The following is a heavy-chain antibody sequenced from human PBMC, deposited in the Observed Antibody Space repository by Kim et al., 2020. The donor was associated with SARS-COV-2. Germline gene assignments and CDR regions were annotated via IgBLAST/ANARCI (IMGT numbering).Heavy chain of an antibody. J-gene: IGHJ4*02. Sequence: YYADSVKGRFTISRDNSKNTLYLQMNSLRAEDTAVYYCAKYFRSSYFDYWGQGTLVTVSS. CDR3: AKYFRSSYFDY. D-gene: IGHD3-9*01. V-gene: IGHV3-23*01.